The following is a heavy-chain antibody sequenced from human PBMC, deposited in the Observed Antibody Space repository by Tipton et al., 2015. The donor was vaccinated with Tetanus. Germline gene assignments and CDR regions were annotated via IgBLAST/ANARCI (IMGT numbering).Heavy chain of an antibody. CDR1: GFSFSSYG. CDR2: ISVDGGDK. Sequence: SLRLSCAASGFSFSSYGMHWVRQAPGKGLEWIGFISVDGGDKRFADSVKGRITISRDNSKSTVYLQMSGLRPEDSAMYYCAKNSRSSWYEYFESWGQGTLVTVSS. CDR3: AKNSRSSWYEYFES. D-gene: IGHD6-13*01. J-gene: IGHJ4*02. V-gene: IGHV3-30*18.